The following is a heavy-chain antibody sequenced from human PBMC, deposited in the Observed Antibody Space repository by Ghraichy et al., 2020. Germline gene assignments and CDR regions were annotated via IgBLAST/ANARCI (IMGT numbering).Heavy chain of an antibody. Sequence: GSLRLSCAVYGGSFSGYYWSWIRQPPGKGLEWIGEINHSGSTNYNPSLKSRVTISVDTSKNQFSLKLSSVTAADTAVYYCARGGRSSSWYLWYFDLWGRGTLVTVSS. D-gene: IGHD6-13*01. CDR2: INHSGST. J-gene: IGHJ2*01. CDR1: GGSFSGYY. V-gene: IGHV4-34*01. CDR3: ARGGRSSSWYLWYFDL.